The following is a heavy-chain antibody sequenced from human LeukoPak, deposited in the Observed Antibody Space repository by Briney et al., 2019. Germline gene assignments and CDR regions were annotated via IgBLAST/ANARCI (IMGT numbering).Heavy chain of an antibody. V-gene: IGHV3-21*01. CDR1: GFTFSSDS. D-gene: IGHD4-17*01. CDR2: ISSSSSYI. J-gene: IGHJ6*02. Sequence: GGSLRLSCAASGFTFSSDSMNWVRQAPGKGLEWVSSISSSSSYIYYADSLKGRFTIYRDNAKNSLYLQMNSLRAEDTAVYYCARMRGYGDYVGFYYYYYGMDVWGQGTTVTVSS. CDR3: ARMRGYGDYVGFYYYYYGMDV.